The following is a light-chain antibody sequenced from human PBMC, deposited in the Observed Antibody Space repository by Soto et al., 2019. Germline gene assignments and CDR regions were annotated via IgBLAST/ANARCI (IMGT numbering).Light chain of an antibody. J-gene: IGLJ2*01. CDR2: DVS. V-gene: IGLV2-8*01. CDR1: SSDVGGYNY. Sequence: QSALTQPPSASGSPGQSVTISCTGTSSDVGGYNYVSWYQQHPGKAPKLMIYDVSKRPPGVPDRFSGSKSGNTASLTVSGLQAEDEADYYCSSYAGNNNVVFGGGTKVTVL. CDR3: SSYAGNNNVV.